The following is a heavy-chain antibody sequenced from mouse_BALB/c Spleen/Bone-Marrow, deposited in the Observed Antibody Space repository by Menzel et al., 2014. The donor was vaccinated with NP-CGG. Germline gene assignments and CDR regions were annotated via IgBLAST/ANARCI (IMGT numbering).Heavy chain of an antibody. D-gene: IGHD6-2*01. Sequence: EVKVVESGGGLVQPGGSLRLSCATSGFTFSDYYMNWVRQPPGKALEWLGFIRNKPNGYTTEYSASVKGRFTISRDNSQSILYLQMNTLRTEDSATYYCARDMGGLLVDSWGQGATLTVSS. V-gene: IGHV7-3*02. CDR2: IRNKPNGYTT. J-gene: IGHJ2*01. CDR1: GFTFSDYY. CDR3: ARDMGGLLVDS.